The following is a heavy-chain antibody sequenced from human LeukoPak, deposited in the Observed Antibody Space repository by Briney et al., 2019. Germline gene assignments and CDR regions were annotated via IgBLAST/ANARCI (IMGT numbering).Heavy chain of an antibody. V-gene: IGHV1-69*13. CDR1: GGTFSSYA. Sequence: SVKVSCKASGGTFSSYAISWVRQAPGQGLEWMGGIIPIFGTANYAQKFQGRVTITADESTSTAYMELTSLRAEDTAVYYCARYSYRHGYFDNWGQGTLVTVSS. CDR3: ARYSYRHGYFDN. D-gene: IGHD5-18*01. CDR2: IIPIFGTA. J-gene: IGHJ4*02.